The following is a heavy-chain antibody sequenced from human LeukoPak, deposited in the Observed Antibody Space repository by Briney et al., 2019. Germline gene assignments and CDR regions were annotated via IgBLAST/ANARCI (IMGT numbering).Heavy chain of an antibody. CDR3: AKHYGSGTYDYFDY. V-gene: IGHV3-23*01. CDR2: IGDSGVST. Sequence: GGSLRLSCAASGFTFSSCAMSWVRQAPGKGLEWVSAIGDSGVSTYYADSVKGRFTISRDNSKNTLYLEMNSLRAEDTAVYYCAKHYGSGTYDYFDYWGQGTLVTVSS. CDR1: GFTFSSCA. D-gene: IGHD3-10*01. J-gene: IGHJ4*02.